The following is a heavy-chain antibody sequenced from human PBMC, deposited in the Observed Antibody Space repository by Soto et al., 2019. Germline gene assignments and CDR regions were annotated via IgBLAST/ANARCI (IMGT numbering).Heavy chain of an antibody. J-gene: IGHJ6*02. D-gene: IGHD3-16*02. CDR3: AHVWGSYRYSYGMDV. CDR1: GGSFSVYY. Sequence: PSETLSLTWAVYGGSFSVYYWRSIRPPPGKGLEWIGEINHSGSTNYNPSLKSRVTISVDTSKNQFSLKLSSVTAADTAVYYCAHVWGSYRYSYGMDVWGQGTTVTVA. V-gene: IGHV4-34*01. CDR2: INHSGST.